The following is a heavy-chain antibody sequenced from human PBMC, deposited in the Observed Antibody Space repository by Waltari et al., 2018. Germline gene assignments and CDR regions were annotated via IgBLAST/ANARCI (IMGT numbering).Heavy chain of an antibody. J-gene: IGHJ2*01. CDR3: ARLFGIGVVVVPAAHRGGWYFDL. V-gene: IGHV3-7*01. CDR1: GFTFSSYW. CDR2: IKQDGSEK. Sequence: EVQLVESGGGLVQPGGSLRLSCAASGFTFSSYWMSWVRQAPGKGLEWVANIKQDGSEKYYVDSVKGRFTISRDNAKNSLYLQMNSLRAEDTAVYYCARLFGIGVVVVPAAHRGGWYFDLWGRGTLVTVSS. D-gene: IGHD2-2*01.